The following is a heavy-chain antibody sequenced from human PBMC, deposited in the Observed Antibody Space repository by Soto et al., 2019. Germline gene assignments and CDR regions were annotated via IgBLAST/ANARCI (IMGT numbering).Heavy chain of an antibody. CDR2: VSAYTGNT. J-gene: IGHJ5*02. CDR3: ARAYFDFWFDP. V-gene: IGHV1-18*01. D-gene: IGHD3-16*01. CDR1: GYTFTTFG. Sequence: QVQLVQSGPEVKEPGASVKVSCKTSGYTFTTFGINWVRQDPGQGLEWMGWVSAYTGNTNYAQRFQGRVTMTTDTSTSTAYMELRSLRSDDTAIYYCARAYFDFWFDPWGQGTLVTVSS.